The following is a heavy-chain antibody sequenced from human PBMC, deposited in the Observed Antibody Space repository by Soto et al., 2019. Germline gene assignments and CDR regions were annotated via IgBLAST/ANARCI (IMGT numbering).Heavy chain of an antibody. Sequence: ASVKVSCKASGYTFTDYFMHWVRQAPGQGLEWMGWINPNSGGPKYAQKYQGRVTMTRDTSISTVYMELGRLTSDDTAAYYCATDDAKSSSYYYFALDVWGHGTTVTVSS. CDR2: INPNSGGP. J-gene: IGHJ6*02. D-gene: IGHD6-6*01. CDR1: GYTFTDYF. CDR3: ATDDAKSSSYYYFALDV. V-gene: IGHV1-2*02.